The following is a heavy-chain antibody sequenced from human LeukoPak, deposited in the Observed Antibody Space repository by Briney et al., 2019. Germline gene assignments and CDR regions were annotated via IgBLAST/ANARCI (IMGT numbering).Heavy chain of an antibody. Sequence: GGSLRLSCAASGFTFSSYAMSWVRQAPGKGLEWVSAISGSGGSTYYADSVKGRFTISRDNSKNTLHLQMNSLRAEDTAVYYCAKGVRGYYYGMDVWGQGTTVTVSS. J-gene: IGHJ6*02. CDR3: AKGVRGYYYGMDV. D-gene: IGHD3-3*01. V-gene: IGHV3-23*01. CDR1: GFTFSSYA. CDR2: ISGSGGST.